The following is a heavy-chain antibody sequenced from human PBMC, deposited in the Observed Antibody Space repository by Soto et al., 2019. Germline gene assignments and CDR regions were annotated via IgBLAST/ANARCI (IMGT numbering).Heavy chain of an antibody. Sequence: PGGSLRLSCAASGFTFSSCAMGWVRQAPGKGLEWVSVITDSGSNTFYTDSVKGRFTISRDNSENTLYLQMSSLRAEDTAVYYCAKGGITARLSVVWGKGTTVTVSS. CDR1: GFTFSSCA. CDR3: AKGGITARLSVV. D-gene: IGHD6-6*01. V-gene: IGHV3-23*01. CDR2: ITDSGSNT. J-gene: IGHJ6*04.